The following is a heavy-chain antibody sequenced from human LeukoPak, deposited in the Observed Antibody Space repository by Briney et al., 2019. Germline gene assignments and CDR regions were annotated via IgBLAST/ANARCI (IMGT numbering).Heavy chain of an antibody. Sequence: GGSLRLSCAASGFTFSSCVMHWVRQAPGKGPEWVAAIWSDGNNKYYADSVKGRFTISRDNSKNTLYLQINSLRAEDTAVYYCARGWLAETTVVTPYNYWGQGTLVTVSS. CDR3: ARGWLAETTVVTPYNY. CDR1: GFTFSSCV. CDR2: IWSDGNNK. J-gene: IGHJ4*02. V-gene: IGHV3-33*01. D-gene: IGHD4-23*01.